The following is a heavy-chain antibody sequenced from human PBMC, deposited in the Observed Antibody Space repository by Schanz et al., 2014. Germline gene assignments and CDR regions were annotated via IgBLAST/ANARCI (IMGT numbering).Heavy chain of an antibody. CDR3: AGDRVYSYGLPADY. CDR2: INPNSGGT. Sequence: QVQLVQSGAEVKKPGASVKISCKASGYTFTDYSMYWVRQAPGQGLEWMGRINPNSGGTNYAQKFQGRVTMTRDTSISSAYMELRRLRSDDTAVYYCAGDRVYSYGLPADYWGQGTLVTVSS. V-gene: IGHV1-2*06. J-gene: IGHJ4*02. D-gene: IGHD5-18*01. CDR1: GYTFTDYS.